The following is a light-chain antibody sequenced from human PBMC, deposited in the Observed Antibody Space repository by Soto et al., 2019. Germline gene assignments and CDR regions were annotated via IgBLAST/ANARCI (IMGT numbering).Light chain of an antibody. Sequence: EIVLTQSPGTLSLSPGERATLSCRASKSVSSSFLAWYQQKPGQAPRLLIHGASTRATAIPDRFSGSGSGTDFTLSISRLEPDDSAVYYCQQYGSSPMYTFGQGTKVEIK. V-gene: IGKV3-20*01. J-gene: IGKJ2*01. CDR3: QQYGSSPMYT. CDR1: KSVSSSF. CDR2: GAS.